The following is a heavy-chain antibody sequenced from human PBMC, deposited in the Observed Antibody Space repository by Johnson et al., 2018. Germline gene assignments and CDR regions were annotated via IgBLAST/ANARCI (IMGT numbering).Heavy chain of an antibody. CDR3: ARGFSDAFDI. D-gene: IGHD3-3*02. CDR1: GFTFSSYW. CDR2: INSDGSST. Sequence: EVQLVETGGGLVQXGGSLRLSCAASGFTFSSYWMHWVRQAPGKGLVWVSRINSDGSSTSYADSGKGRFTRSRDNAKNTLYPQMNSLRAEDTAVYYCARGFSDAFDIWGQGTMVTVSS. J-gene: IGHJ3*02. V-gene: IGHV3-74*01.